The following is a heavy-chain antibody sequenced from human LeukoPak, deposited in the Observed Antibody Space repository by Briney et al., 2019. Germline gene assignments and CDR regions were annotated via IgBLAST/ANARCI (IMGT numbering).Heavy chain of an antibody. CDR2: ISGSGGST. D-gene: IGHD6-13*01. CDR1: GFTFSSYG. CDR3: AKDAAIAAAGSNDAFDV. Sequence: PGGSLRLSCAASGFTFSSYGMSWVRQAPGKGLEWVSAISGSGGSTYYADSVKGRFTISRDNSKNTLYLQMNSLRAEDTAVYYCAKDAAIAAAGSNDAFDVWGQGTMVTVSS. V-gene: IGHV3-23*01. J-gene: IGHJ3*01.